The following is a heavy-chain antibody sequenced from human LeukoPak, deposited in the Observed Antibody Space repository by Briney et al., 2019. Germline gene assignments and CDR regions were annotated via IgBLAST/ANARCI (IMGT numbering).Heavy chain of an antibody. CDR2: ISSSSSYI. CDR1: GFTFSSYS. V-gene: IGHV3-21*01. Sequence: GGSLRLSCAASGFTFSSYSMNWVRQAPGKGLEWVSSISSSSSYIYYADSVKGRFTISRDNAKNSLYLQMNSLRAEDTAVYYCARVMNYDFWSGYYSSDYYYYMDVWGKGTTVTVSS. CDR3: ARVMNYDFWSGYYSSDYYYYMDV. J-gene: IGHJ6*03. D-gene: IGHD3-3*01.